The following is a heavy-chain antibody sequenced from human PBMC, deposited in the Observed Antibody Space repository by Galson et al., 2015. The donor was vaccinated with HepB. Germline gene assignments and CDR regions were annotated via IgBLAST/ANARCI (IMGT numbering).Heavy chain of an antibody. V-gene: IGHV4-34*01. CDR2: INHSGST. Sequence: SETLSLTCVVYGGSFSGYYWSWIRQPPGKGLEWIGEINHSGSTNYNPSLKSRVTISVDTSKNQFSLKLSSVTAADTAVYYCARGLASGVASYYFDYWGQGTLVTVSS. J-gene: IGHJ4*02. D-gene: IGHD5-12*01. CDR1: GGSFSGYY. CDR3: ARGLASGVASYYFDY.